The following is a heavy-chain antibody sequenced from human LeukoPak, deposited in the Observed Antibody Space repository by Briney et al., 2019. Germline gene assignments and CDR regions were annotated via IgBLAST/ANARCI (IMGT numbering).Heavy chain of an antibody. CDR2: INHSGST. CDR1: GGSISSSSYY. CDR3: ARGGPWWVAAAGTCFDY. Sequence: SGTLSLTCTVSGGSISSSSYYWGWIRQPPGKGLEWIGEINHSGSTNYNPSLKSRVTISVDTSKNQFSLKLSSVTAADTAVYYCARGGPWWVAAAGTCFDYWGQGTLVTVSS. V-gene: IGHV4-39*07. J-gene: IGHJ4*02. D-gene: IGHD6-13*01.